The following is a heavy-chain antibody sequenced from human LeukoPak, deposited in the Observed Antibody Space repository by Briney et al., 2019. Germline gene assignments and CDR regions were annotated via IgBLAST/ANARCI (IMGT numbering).Heavy chain of an antibody. CDR1: GFTFGDYA. CDR2: IRYDGGNK. J-gene: IGHJ6*03. D-gene: IGHD5-12*01. Sequence: GGSLRLSCTASGFTFGDYAMSWVRQAPGKGLEWVTFIRYDGGNKYYADSVKGRFIISRDNSKNTLYLQMNSLRAEDTAVYYCAKDTVKVTTIRRVPHYMDVWGKGTTVTISS. V-gene: IGHV3-30*02. CDR3: AKDTVKVTTIRRVPHYMDV.